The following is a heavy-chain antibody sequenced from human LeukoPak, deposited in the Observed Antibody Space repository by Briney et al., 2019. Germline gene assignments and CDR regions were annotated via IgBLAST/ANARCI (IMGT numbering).Heavy chain of an antibody. CDR1: GFTFSSYS. J-gene: IGHJ4*02. D-gene: IGHD4-23*01. V-gene: IGHV3-48*02. CDR3: ARTFYGGNSLGFDY. CDR2: ISSSSSTI. Sequence: GGSLRLSCAASGFTFSSYSMNWVRQAPGKGLEWVSYISSSSSTIYYADSVKGRFTISRDNAKNSLYLQMNSLRDEDTAVYYCARTFYGGNSLGFDYWVQGTLDTVSS.